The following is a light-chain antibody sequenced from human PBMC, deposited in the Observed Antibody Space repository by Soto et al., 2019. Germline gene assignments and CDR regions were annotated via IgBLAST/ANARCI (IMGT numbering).Light chain of an antibody. Sequence: QSVLTQPASVSGSPGQSITISCTGTSSDVGAYNYVSWYQQFPGKAPKLMIYEVTNRPSGVSNRFSGSKSGNTASLTISGLQAEDEGDYYCTSFTTSSTYVFGTGTKATVL. V-gene: IGLV2-14*01. CDR1: SSDVGAYNY. CDR2: EVT. J-gene: IGLJ1*01. CDR3: TSFTTSSTYV.